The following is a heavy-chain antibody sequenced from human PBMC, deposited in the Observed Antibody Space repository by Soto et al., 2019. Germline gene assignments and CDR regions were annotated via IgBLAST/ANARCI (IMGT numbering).Heavy chain of an antibody. V-gene: IGHV1-18*01. CDR1: GYTFTSYG. CDR2: ISAHNGNT. D-gene: IGHD1-1*01. J-gene: IGHJ4*02. Sequence: QVHLVQSGAEVKKPGASVKVSCKASGYTFTSYGITWVRQAPGQGLEWMGWISAHNGNTDYAQKLQGRVIVTRDTSTSPAYMELRSLISADNAVYYCARGRYGDSWGQGALVTVSS. CDR3: ARGRYGDS.